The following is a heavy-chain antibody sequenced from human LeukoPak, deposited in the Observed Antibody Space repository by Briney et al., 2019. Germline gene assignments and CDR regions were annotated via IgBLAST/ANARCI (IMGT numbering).Heavy chain of an antibody. V-gene: IGHV4-59*11. CDR2: VLYSGIT. CDR1: GGSITTHY. J-gene: IGHJ3*01. CDR3: ARDLTTVTKGFDL. D-gene: IGHD4-17*01. Sequence: SSETLSLTCSISGGSITTHYWTWIRQPPGKGLEWIGYVLYSGITNYNPSLRGRITISVDTSQNQFSLSLRSVTAADTAVYYCARDLTTVTKGFDLWGQGTMVTVSS.